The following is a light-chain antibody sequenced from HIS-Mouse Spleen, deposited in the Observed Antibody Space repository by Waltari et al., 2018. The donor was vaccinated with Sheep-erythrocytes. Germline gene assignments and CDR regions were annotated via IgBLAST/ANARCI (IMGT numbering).Light chain of an antibody. CDR3: SSYAGSNNWV. CDR1: SSDVGGYNY. V-gene: IGLV2-8*01. CDR2: VVS. J-gene: IGLJ3*02. Sequence: QSALTQPPSASGSPGQSVTISCTGTSSDVGGYNYVSWDQQHPGKAPKLMIYVVSKRPSGVPDRFSGSKSGNTASLTVSGLQAEDEADYYCSSYAGSNNWVFGGGTKLTVL.